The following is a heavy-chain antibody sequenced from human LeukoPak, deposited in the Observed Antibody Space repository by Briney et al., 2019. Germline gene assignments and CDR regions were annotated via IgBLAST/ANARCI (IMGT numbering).Heavy chain of an antibody. CDR2: IYTSGST. V-gene: IGHV4-61*02. Sequence: SETLSLTCTVSGGSISSGSYYWSWIRQPAGKGLEWIGRIYTSGSTNYNPSLKSRVTISVDTSKNQFSLKLSSVTAADTAVYYCARALSITIFGVVKSNYMDVWGKGTTVTVSS. D-gene: IGHD3-3*01. CDR3: ARALSITIFGVVKSNYMDV. CDR1: GGSISSGSYY. J-gene: IGHJ6*03.